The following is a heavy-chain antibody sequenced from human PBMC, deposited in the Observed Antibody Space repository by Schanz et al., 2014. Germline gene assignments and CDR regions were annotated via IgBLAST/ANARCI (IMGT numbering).Heavy chain of an antibody. CDR1: GGTFTSYA. V-gene: IGHV1-69*04. J-gene: IGHJ6*02. Sequence: QVQLVQSGAEVRKPGSSVRVSCKASGGTFTSYAFSWVRQAPGQGLEWMGRIIPIVDITNYAQKFLGRVTITADKSTCTAYMELKSLRSADPAVYYCATIGVNDYWRFGLDLWGQGTTVTVSS. D-gene: IGHD3-16*01. CDR2: IIPIVDIT. CDR3: ATIGVNDYWRFGLDL.